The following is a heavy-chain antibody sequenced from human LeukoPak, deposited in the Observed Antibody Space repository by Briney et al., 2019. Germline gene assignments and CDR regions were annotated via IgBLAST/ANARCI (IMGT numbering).Heavy chain of an antibody. J-gene: IGHJ4*02. CDR3: ARDRNRNWDNDY. Sequence: SETLSLTCAVYGGSFSGYYWSWIRQPPGKGLEWIGEINHSGSTYYNPSLKSRVTISVDTSKNQFSLKLSSVTAADTAVYYCARDRNRNWDNDYWGQGTLVTVSS. CDR2: INHSGST. D-gene: IGHD1/OR15-1a*01. CDR1: GGSFSGYY. V-gene: IGHV4-34*01.